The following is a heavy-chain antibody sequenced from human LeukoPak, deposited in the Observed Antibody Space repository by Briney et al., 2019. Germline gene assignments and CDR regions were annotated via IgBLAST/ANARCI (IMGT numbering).Heavy chain of an antibody. CDR1: GFTFDDYA. Sequence: PGGSLRFSCAASGFTFDDYAMHWVRQAPGNGLEWVSGISWNSGSIGYADSVKGRFTISRDNAKNSLYLQMNSLRAEDTALYYCAKDMFLSYGGNSGWYFDYWGQGTLVTVSS. J-gene: IGHJ4*02. V-gene: IGHV3-9*01. CDR3: AKDMFLSYGGNSGWYFDY. CDR2: ISWNSGSI. D-gene: IGHD4-23*01.